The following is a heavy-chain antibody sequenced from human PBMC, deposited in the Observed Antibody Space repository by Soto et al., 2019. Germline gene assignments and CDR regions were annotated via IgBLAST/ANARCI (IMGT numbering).Heavy chain of an antibody. D-gene: IGHD2-15*01. J-gene: IGHJ5*02. Sequence: SETLSLTCTVSGGSISSSSYYWGWIRQPPGKGLEWIGSIYYSGSTYYNPSLKSRVTISVDTSKNQFSLKLSSVTAADTAVYYCASPRGGPVRWFDPWGQGTLVTVSS. CDR3: ASPRGGPVRWFDP. CDR1: GGSISSSSYY. V-gene: IGHV4-39*01. CDR2: IYYSGST.